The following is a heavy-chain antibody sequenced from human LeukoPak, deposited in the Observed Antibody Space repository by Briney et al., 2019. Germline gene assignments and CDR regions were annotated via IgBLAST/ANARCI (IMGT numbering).Heavy chain of an antibody. V-gene: IGHV1-69*13. CDR2: IIPIFGTA. D-gene: IGHD3-22*01. J-gene: IGHJ4*02. Sequence: SVKVSCKASGGTFSSYAISWVRQAPGQGLEWMGGIIPIFGTANYAQKFQGRVTITADESTSTAYMELSSLRSEDTAVYYCARPYDSSGYYTPYLGYWGQGTLVTVSS. CDR3: ARPYDSSGYYTPYLGY. CDR1: GGTFSSYA.